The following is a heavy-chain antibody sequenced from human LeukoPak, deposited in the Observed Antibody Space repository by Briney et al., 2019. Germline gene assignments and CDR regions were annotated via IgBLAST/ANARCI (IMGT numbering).Heavy chain of an antibody. Sequence: GGSLRLSCAASGFTVSSNYMSWVRQAPGKGLEWVSVIYSGGSTYYADSVKGRFTISRDNSKNTLYLQMNSLRAEDTAVYYCARGSGWYAEYLQHWGQGTLVTVSS. CDR1: GFTVSSNY. CDR3: ARGSGWYAEYLQH. CDR2: IYSGGST. J-gene: IGHJ1*01. D-gene: IGHD6-19*01. V-gene: IGHV3-53*01.